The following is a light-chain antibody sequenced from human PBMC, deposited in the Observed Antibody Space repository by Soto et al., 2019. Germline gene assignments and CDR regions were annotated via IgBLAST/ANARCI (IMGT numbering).Light chain of an antibody. CDR1: SSDVGSYNL. J-gene: IGLJ1*01. V-gene: IGLV2-23*03. CDR2: EGS. CDR3: CSYAGSSTV. Sequence: QSALTQPASVSWSPGQSITISCTGTSSDVGSYNLVSWYQQHPGKAPKLMIYEGSKRPSGVSNRFSGSKSGNTASLTISGLQAEDEADYYCCSYAGSSTVFGTGTKVTVL.